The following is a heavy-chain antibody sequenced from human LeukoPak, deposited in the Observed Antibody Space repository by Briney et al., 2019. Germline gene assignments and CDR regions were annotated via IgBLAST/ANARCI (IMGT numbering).Heavy chain of an antibody. CDR3: AGGCTNGVCYKGNWFDP. D-gene: IGHD2-8*01. CDR1: GFTFSSYA. Sequence: PGGSLRLSCAVSGFTFSSYAMTWGRQAPGKGLEWVSGISGSGGRTNYADSVKGRFTISRDNAKNSLYLQMNSLRAEDTAVYYCAGGCTNGVCYKGNWFDPWGQGTLVTVSS. J-gene: IGHJ5*02. V-gene: IGHV3-23*01. CDR2: ISGSGGRT.